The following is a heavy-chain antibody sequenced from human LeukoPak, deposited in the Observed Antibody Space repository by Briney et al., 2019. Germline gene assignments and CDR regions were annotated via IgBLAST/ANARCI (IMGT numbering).Heavy chain of an antibody. V-gene: IGHV3-23*01. CDR2: ISGSGGST. D-gene: IGHD3-9*01. J-gene: IGHJ3*02. CDR3: AKDLYDILTGYVWGGFDAFDI. CDR1: GFTFSSYA. Sequence: PGGSLRLSCAASGFTFSSYAMSWVRQAPGKELEWVSAISGSGGSTYYADSVKGRFTISRDNSKNTLYLQMNSLRAEDTAVYYCAKDLYDILTGYVWGGFDAFDIWGQGTMVTVSS.